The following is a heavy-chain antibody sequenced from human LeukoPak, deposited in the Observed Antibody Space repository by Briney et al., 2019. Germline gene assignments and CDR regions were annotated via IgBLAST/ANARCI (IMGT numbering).Heavy chain of an antibody. D-gene: IGHD6-13*01. V-gene: IGHV3-23*01. J-gene: IGHJ4*02. CDR2: IGGSGGST. CDR1: GLTFSSYG. CDR3: ARDPYSSSWYYFDY. Sequence: GGSLRLSCAASGLTFSSYGMIWVRQAPGKGLEWVSAIGGSGGSTYYADSVKGRFTISRDNSKNTLYLQMNSLRAEDTAVYYCARDPYSSSWYYFDYWGQGTLVTVSS.